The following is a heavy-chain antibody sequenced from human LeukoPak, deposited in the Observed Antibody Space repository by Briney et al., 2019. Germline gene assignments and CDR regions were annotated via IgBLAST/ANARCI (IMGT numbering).Heavy chain of an antibody. J-gene: IGHJ6*02. Sequence: TGRSLRLSCAASGFTFSSYAMHWVRQAPGKGLKWVSSLSGSGDSTYYSDSVKGRFTMSRDNSKNTLYLQMNSLRAEDTAVYYSAKAGRDSGMVTAYYYGMDVWGQGTTVTVSS. CDR1: GFTFSSYA. CDR2: LSGSGDST. CDR3: AKAGRDSGMVTAYYYGMDV. D-gene: IGHD5-18*01. V-gene: IGHV3-23*01.